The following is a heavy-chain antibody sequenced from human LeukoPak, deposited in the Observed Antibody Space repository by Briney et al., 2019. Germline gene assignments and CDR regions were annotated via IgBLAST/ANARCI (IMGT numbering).Heavy chain of an antibody. D-gene: IGHD2-8*01. CDR2: INHSGST. Sequence: SETLSLTCAVYGGSFSGYYWSWIRQPPGKGLEWIGEINHSGSTNYNPSLKSRVTISVDTSKNQFSLKLSSVTAADTAVYYYARESRASLKKWPFDYWGQGTLVTVSS. V-gene: IGHV4-34*01. CDR3: ARESRASLKKWPFDY. J-gene: IGHJ4*02. CDR1: GGSFSGYY.